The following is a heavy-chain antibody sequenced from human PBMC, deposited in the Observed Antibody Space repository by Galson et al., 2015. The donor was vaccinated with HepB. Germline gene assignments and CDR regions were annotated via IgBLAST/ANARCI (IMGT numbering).Heavy chain of an antibody. D-gene: IGHD3-3*01. V-gene: IGHV1-18*01. CDR2: ISAYNGNT. CDR1: GYTFTSYG. J-gene: IGHJ6*03. CDR3: ARGPRLGVVIPIFRDYYMDV. Sequence: SVKVSCKASGYTFTSYGISWVRQAPGQGLEWMGWISAYNGNTNYAQKLQGRVTMTTDTSTSTAYMELSSLRSEDTAVYYCARGPRLGVVIPIFRDYYMDVWGKGTTVTVSS.